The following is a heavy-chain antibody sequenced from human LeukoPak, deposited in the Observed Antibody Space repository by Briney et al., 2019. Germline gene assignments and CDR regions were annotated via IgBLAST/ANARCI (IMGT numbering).Heavy chain of an antibody. V-gene: IGHV4-38-2*01. J-gene: IGHJ4*02. CDR2: IYHGGNT. Sequence: KPSETLSLTCAVSGYSISSGYYWGWIRQPPGKGLEWIGTIYHGGNTYYNPSLKSRVTISVDTSKNQFSLKLSSVTAADTAVYYCARHVRGYPPRQFDYWGQGTLVTVSS. CDR3: ARHVRGYPPRQFDY. D-gene: IGHD3-10*02. CDR1: GYSISSGYY.